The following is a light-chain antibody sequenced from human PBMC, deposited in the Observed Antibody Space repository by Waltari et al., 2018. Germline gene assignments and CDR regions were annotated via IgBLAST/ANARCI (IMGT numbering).Light chain of an antibody. CDR1: SGSVSTGHS. J-gene: IGLJ3*02. V-gene: IGLV8-61*01. Sequence: QTVVTQEPSFSVSPGGTVIVTCGLSSGSVSTGHSPSWYQQTPGQPPRTLIHNTKSRSSGVPARFYGCNLGNKADLTITGAQAEDEYDYYCLLCVDSGIWMFGGGTKLTVL. CDR2: NTK. CDR3: LLCVDSGIWM.